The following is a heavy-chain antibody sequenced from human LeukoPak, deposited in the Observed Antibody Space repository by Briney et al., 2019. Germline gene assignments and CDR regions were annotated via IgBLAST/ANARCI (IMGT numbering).Heavy chain of an antibody. V-gene: IGHV3-33*01. CDR3: ARPMTTRYYYYGMDV. CDR2: IWYDGSNK. Sequence: GSLRLSCAASGFTFSSYGMHWVRQAPGKGLEWVAVIWYDGSNKYYADSVKGRFTISRDNSKNTLYLQMNSLRAEDTAVYYCARPMTTRYYYYGMDVWGQGTTVTVSS. J-gene: IGHJ6*02. D-gene: IGHD4-17*01. CDR1: GFTFSSYG.